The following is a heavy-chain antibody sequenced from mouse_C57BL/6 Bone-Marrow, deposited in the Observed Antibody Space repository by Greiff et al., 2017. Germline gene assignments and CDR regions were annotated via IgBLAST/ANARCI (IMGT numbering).Heavy chain of an antibody. CDR2: IDPANGNT. V-gene: IGHV14-3*02. J-gene: IGHJ2*01. CDR1: GFNIKDTY. D-gene: IGHD1-1*01. Sequence: EVQLQESGAELVKPGASVKLSCTASGFNIKDTYMHWVKQRPEQGLEWIGRIDPANGNTKYDPKFQGKATITADTSSNTAYLQLSSLTSEDTAVYYCASTTVVYFDYWGQGTTLTVSS. CDR3: ASTTVVYFDY.